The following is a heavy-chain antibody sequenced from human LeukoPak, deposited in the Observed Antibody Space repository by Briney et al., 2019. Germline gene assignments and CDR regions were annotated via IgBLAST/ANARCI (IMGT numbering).Heavy chain of an antibody. CDR1: GFIFDDYY. CDR2: ISSSGSTE. CDR3: ARVGGIAAAAADPLDS. V-gene: IGHV3-11*01. D-gene: IGHD6-25*01. J-gene: IGHJ4*02. Sequence: KAGRSLRLSCAASGFIFDDYYMSWIRQAPGKGLEWVSFISSSGSTEYYADSVKGRSTISRDNGKNLVYLQMNSLTAEDTAVYYCARVGGIAAAAADPLDSWGQGTLVTVSS.